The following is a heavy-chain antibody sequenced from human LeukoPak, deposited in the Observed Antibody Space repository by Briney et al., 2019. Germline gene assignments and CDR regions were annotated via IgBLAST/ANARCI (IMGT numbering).Heavy chain of an antibody. CDR3: ARSFYDILIGYYQYFDY. J-gene: IGHJ4*02. Sequence: GGSLRLSCAASGFTFSSYSMNWVRQAPGKGLEWVSYISSSSSTIYYAESVKGRFTTSRDNSKNTLYIQMNSLRAEDTAVYYCARSFYDILIGYYQYFDYWGQGTLVTVSS. CDR1: GFTFSSYS. D-gene: IGHD3-9*01. CDR2: ISSSSSTI. V-gene: IGHV3-48*04.